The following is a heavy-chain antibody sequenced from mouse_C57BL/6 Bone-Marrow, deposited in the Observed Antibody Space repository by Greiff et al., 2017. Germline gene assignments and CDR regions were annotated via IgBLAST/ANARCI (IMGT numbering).Heavy chain of an antibody. CDR1: GFTFSDYG. CDR2: ISSGSSTI. V-gene: IGHV5-17*01. CDR3: ARGDYGIAWFAY. J-gene: IGHJ3*01. Sequence: EVKLVESGGGLVKPGGSLKLSCAASGFTFSDYGLHWVRQAPEQGLEWVAYISSGSSTIYYADTVKGRFTISRDNAKNTRFLQMTSLRSEDTAMYCCARGDYGIAWFAYWGQGTLVTVSA. D-gene: IGHD1-1*01.